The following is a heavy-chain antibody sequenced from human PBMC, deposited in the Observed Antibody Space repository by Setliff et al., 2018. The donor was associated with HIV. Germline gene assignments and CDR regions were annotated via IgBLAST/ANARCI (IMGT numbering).Heavy chain of an antibody. CDR2: VYYTGST. CDR3: ARRPIKGYGPFDS. Sequence: KASETLSLTCTVSGGSISSNNYYWGWVRQPPGKGLEWIGIVYYTGSTNYNPSLKSRVAMSVDTSRNQFSLKLTSVTAADTAVYYCARRPIKGYGPFDSWGPGTLVTVSS. J-gene: IGHJ4*02. V-gene: IGHV4-39*01. D-gene: IGHD2-15*01. CDR1: GGSISSNNYY.